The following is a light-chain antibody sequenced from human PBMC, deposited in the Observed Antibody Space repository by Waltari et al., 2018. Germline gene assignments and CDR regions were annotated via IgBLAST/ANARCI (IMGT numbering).Light chain of an antibody. CDR3: MQALQTPA. CDR2: LGS. Sequence: DIVVTQSPLSLPVTPGEPASISCRSSQSLLHSNGYNYLDWYLQKPGQSPQLLIYLGSNRASGVPDRFSGSGSGTDFTLKIGRVEAEDVGVYYCMQALQTPAFGQGTKVEIK. V-gene: IGKV2-28*01. CDR1: QSLLHSNGYNY. J-gene: IGKJ1*01.